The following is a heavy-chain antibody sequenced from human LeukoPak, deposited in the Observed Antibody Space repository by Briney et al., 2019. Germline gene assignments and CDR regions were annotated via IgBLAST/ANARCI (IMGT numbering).Heavy chain of an antibody. CDR2: ISLTGVT. CDR3: SRENGAFSPFGY. Sequence: SQTLSLTCGVSGGSISNTNWWSWARPPPGQGLEWSGEISLTGVTPYNPTLESPVTVSLDKSNNQLSLILASVTAADTAVYYCSRENGAFSPFGYWGQGTLVTVLS. D-gene: IGHD2-8*01. CDR1: GGSISNTNW. J-gene: IGHJ4*02. V-gene: IGHV4-4*02.